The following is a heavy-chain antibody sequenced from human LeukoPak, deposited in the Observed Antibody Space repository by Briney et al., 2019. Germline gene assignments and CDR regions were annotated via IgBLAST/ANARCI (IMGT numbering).Heavy chain of an antibody. Sequence: GGSLRLSCAASGFSVSSNFMSWVRQAPGKGLEWVSGLSGSDVETYYADSVKGRFTISRDNSKNILSLQMNNLRVEDTAVYYCANRIRDGHNTPIDYWGQGTLVTVSS. V-gene: IGHV3-23*01. CDR3: ANRIRDGHNTPIDY. D-gene: IGHD5-24*01. CDR2: LSGSDVET. CDR1: GFSVSSNF. J-gene: IGHJ4*02.